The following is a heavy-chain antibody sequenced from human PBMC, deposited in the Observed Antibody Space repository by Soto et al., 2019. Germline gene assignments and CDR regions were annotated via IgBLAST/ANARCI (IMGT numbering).Heavy chain of an antibody. D-gene: IGHD3-3*01. CDR3: ARNGIDLAGYGMDV. CDR1: GFSLSTSGMC. V-gene: IGHV2-70*01. J-gene: IGHJ6*02. CDR2: IDWDDDK. Sequence: SGPTLVNPTQTLILTCTFSGFSLSTSGMCVSWIRQPPGKALEWLALIDWDDDKYYSTSLKTRLTISKDTSKNQVVLTMTNMDPVDTATYYCARNGIDLAGYGMDVWGQGTTVTVSS.